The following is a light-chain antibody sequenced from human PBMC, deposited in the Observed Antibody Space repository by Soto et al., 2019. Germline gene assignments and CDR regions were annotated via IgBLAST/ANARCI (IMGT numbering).Light chain of an antibody. CDR1: QSISNR. V-gene: IGKV1-5*01. J-gene: IGKJ2*01. CDR2: DAS. CDR3: QQYYYYCT. Sequence: DIQMTQSPSTLSASVGDRVTITCRASQSISNRLAWYQQKPGKGPELLIYDASSLKGGVPSRFSGSGSGTEFTITISSQQPDYFSTYSCQQYYYYCTFGQRTKLDIK.